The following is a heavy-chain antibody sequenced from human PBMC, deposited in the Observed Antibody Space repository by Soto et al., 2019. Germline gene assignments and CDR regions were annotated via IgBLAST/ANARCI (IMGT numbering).Heavy chain of an antibody. Sequence: EVQLLESGGGLVRPGESLRLSCAASGFTFSNYAMSWVRQVPGKGLEWVSTISATGGGSTYYADSVKGRFTISRDTSKTTLYQKMNSLRDEDTAVYYWAKVTLLRGVDYWGPGTLVTVSS. D-gene: IGHD3-10*01. CDR1: GFTFSNYA. V-gene: IGHV3-23*01. CDR2: ISATGGGST. CDR3: AKVTLLRGVDY. J-gene: IGHJ4*02.